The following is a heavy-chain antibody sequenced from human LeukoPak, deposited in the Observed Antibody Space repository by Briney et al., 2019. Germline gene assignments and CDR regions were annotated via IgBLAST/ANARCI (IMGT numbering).Heavy chain of an antibody. CDR1: GGSIISQY. J-gene: IGHJ4*02. D-gene: IGHD3-16*01. Sequence: SETLSLTCTVSGGSIISQYWSWIRQPPGEGLEWIGYIYYSGTTKYNPSLKSRLTISVDTSKNQFSLRLGSVTAADTAVYYCARDRGSLGGFDFWGQGTLVTVSS. CDR2: IYYSGTT. V-gene: IGHV4-59*11. CDR3: ARDRGSLGGFDF.